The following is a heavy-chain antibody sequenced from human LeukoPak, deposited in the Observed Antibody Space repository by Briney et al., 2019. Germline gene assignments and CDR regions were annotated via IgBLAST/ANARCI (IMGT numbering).Heavy chain of an antibody. D-gene: IGHD3-10*01. CDR2: TYYRSKWNN. V-gene: IGHV6-1*01. CDR3: ARARDGYFDY. CDR1: GDTVSSNRVT. Sequence: SQTLSLTCAISGDTVSSNRVTWSWIRQSPSRGLEWLGRTYYRSKWNNDYGESVNSRIIINPDTSRNQFSLQLSSVAPEDTAVYYCARARDGYFDYWGQGTLVTVSS. J-gene: IGHJ4*02.